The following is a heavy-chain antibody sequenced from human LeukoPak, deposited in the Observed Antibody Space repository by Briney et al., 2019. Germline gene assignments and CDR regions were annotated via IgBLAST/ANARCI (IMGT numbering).Heavy chain of an antibody. V-gene: IGHV4-34*01. CDR1: GGSFSGYY. CDR2: INHSGST. CDR3: ARSRYNTDYSNYSYYPDMDV. J-gene: IGHJ6*03. Sequence: SETLSLTCAVYGGSFSGYYWSWIRQPPGKGLEWIGEINHSGSTNYNPSLKSRVTISVDTSKNQYSLKLSSVTAADTAVYYCARSRYNTDYSNYSYYPDMDVWGKGTTVTVSS. D-gene: IGHD4-11*01.